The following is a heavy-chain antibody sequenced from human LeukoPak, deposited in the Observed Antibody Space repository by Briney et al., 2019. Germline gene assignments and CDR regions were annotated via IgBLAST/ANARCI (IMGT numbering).Heavy chain of an antibody. CDR3: ARSLDTAMVIDY. J-gene: IGHJ4*02. V-gene: IGHV3-33*01. CDR1: GFTFSSYG. CDR2: IWYDGSNK. Sequence: GGSLRLSCAASGFTFSSYGMHWVRQAPGKGLEWVAVIWYDGSNKYYADSVKGRFTISRDNSKNTLYLQMNSLRAEDTAVYYCARSLDTAMVIDYWAREPWSPSPQ. D-gene: IGHD5-18*01.